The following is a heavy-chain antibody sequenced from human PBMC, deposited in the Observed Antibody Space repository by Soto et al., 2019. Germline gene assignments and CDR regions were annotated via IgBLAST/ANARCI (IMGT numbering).Heavy chain of an antibody. D-gene: IGHD6-19*01. CDR1: GFSFIDFY. CDR2: ISGSGTTI. CDR3: ARARLGSGISAWQIPPSGRKYNWFGP. V-gene: IGHV3-11*01. J-gene: IGHJ5*02. Sequence: GVLRRSCAASGFSFIDFYISWIRQAPGKGLECVSSISGSGTTIYYADSVKGRFAISRDNAKNSLYLQMNSLRAEDTAVYFCARARLGSGISAWQIPPSGRKYNWFGPWGQGTQVTVSS.